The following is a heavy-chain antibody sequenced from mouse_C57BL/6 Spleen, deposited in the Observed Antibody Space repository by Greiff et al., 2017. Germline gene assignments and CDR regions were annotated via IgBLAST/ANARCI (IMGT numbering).Heavy chain of an antibody. CDR3: ARRGYSNYAWFAY. D-gene: IGHD2-5*01. J-gene: IGHJ3*01. V-gene: IGHV1-47*01. CDR2: FHPYNDDT. Sequence: VQLVESGAELVKPGASVKMSCKASGYTFTTYPIEWMKQNHGKSLEWIGNFHPYNDDTKYNEKFKGKATLTVEKSSSTVYLELSRLTSDDSAVYYCARRGYSNYAWFAYWGQGTLVTVSA. CDR1: GYTFTTYP.